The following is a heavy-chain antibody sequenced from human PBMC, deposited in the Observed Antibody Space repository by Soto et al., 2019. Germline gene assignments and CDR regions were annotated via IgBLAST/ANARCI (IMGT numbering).Heavy chain of an antibody. J-gene: IGHJ5*02. CDR3: AREVRSGGRYNWFDP. CDR2: IYYSGST. Sequence: SETLSLTCTVSGGSISSGGYYWSWIRQHPGKGLEWIGYIYYSGSTYYNPSLKSRVTITVDTSKNQFSLKLSSVTAADTAVYYCAREVRSGGRYNWFDPWGQGTLVTVPS. CDR1: GGSISSGGYY. V-gene: IGHV4-31*03. D-gene: IGHD2-15*01.